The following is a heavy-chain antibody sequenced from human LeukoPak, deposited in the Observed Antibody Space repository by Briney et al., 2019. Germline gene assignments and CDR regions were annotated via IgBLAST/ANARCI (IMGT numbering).Heavy chain of an antibody. D-gene: IGHD2-15*01. CDR1: GYTFTGYY. J-gene: IGHJ6*02. Sequence: ASVKVSCKASGYTFTGYYMHWVRQAPGQGLEWMGWINPNSGGTNYAQKFQGRVTMTRDTSISTAYMELSRLRSDDTAVYYCARERAIGYCSGGSCPYGMDVWGQGTTVTVSS. V-gene: IGHV1-2*02. CDR2: INPNSGGT. CDR3: ARERAIGYCSGGSCPYGMDV.